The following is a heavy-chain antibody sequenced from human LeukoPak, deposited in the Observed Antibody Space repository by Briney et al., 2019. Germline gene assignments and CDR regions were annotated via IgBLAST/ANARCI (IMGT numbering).Heavy chain of an antibody. CDR3: ARDLIAVYTRSLGY. D-gene: IGHD6-19*01. Sequence: GGSLRLSCAASGFTFSSYAMLWVRQAPGKGLEWVAVISYDGNHKYYADSVKGRFTISRDNSKNTLYLQMNSLRAEDTAVYYCARDLIAVYTRSLGYWGQGTLVTVSS. CDR2: ISYDGNHK. V-gene: IGHV3-30-3*01. J-gene: IGHJ4*02. CDR1: GFTFSSYA.